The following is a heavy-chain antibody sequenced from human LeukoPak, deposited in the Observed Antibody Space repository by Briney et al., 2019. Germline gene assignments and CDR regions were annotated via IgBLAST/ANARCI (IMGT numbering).Heavy chain of an antibody. V-gene: IGHV4-4*07. Sequence: SETLSLTCSVSGGSITYYYWSWIRRPAGKGLEWIGRIQTSGKTNYNPSLKSRVTMSVDTSKNQFSLKLSSVTAADTAVYYCVRDVGTSDAFDIWGQGTMVIVSS. CDR3: VRDVGTSDAFDI. D-gene: IGHD1-1*01. J-gene: IGHJ3*02. CDR1: GGSITYYY. CDR2: IQTSGKT.